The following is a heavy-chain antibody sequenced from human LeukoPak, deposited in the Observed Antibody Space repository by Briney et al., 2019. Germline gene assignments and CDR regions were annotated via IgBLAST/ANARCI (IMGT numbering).Heavy chain of an antibody. CDR2: IYYSGST. CDR3: AREGIGYYDSSGYYLGRWFDP. CDR1: GGSISSYY. Sequence: SETLSLTCTVSGGSISSYYWSWIRQPPGKGLEWIGYIYYSGSTNYNPSLKSRVTISVDTSKNQFSLKLSSVTAADTAVYYCAREGIGYYDSSGYYLGRWFDPWGQGTLVTVSS. D-gene: IGHD3-22*01. V-gene: IGHV4-59*01. J-gene: IGHJ5*02.